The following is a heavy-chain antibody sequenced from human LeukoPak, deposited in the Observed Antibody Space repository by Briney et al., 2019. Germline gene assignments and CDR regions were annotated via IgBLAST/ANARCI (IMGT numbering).Heavy chain of an antibody. J-gene: IGHJ4*02. Sequence: SETLSLTCTVSGGSISSSSYYWGWIRQPPGKGLEWIGSIYYSGSTYYNPSLKSRVTISVDTSKNQFSLKLSSVTAADTAVYYCASRAPLRFLESLPEYWGQGTLVTVSS. D-gene: IGHD3-3*01. CDR3: ASRAPLRFLESLPEY. V-gene: IGHV4-39*07. CDR2: IYYSGST. CDR1: GGSISSSSYY.